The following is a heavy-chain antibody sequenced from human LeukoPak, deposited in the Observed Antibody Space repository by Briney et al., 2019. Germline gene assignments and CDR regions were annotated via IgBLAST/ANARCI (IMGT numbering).Heavy chain of an antibody. J-gene: IGHJ3*02. Sequence: ASVKVSCKVSGYTLTELSMHWVRQAPGKGLEWMGGFDPEDSETIYAQKFQGRVTMTEDTSTDTAYMELSSLRSEDTAVYYCATSTPRMIRQDAFDIWGQGTMVTVSS. D-gene: IGHD3-16*01. CDR1: GYTLTELS. CDR2: FDPEDSET. V-gene: IGHV1-24*01. CDR3: ATSTPRMIRQDAFDI.